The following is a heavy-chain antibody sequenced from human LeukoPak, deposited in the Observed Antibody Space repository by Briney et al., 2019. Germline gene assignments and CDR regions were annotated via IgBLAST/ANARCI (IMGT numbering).Heavy chain of an antibody. J-gene: IGHJ4*02. Sequence: SETLSLTCAVYGGSFGGYYWSWIRQPPGKGLEWIGEINHSGSTNYNPSLKSRVTISVDTSKNQFSLKLSSVTAADTAVYYCARGERKWELLSFFDYWGQGTLVTVSS. CDR3: ARGERKWELLSFFDY. CDR2: INHSGST. CDR1: GGSFGGYY. D-gene: IGHD1-26*01. V-gene: IGHV4-34*01.